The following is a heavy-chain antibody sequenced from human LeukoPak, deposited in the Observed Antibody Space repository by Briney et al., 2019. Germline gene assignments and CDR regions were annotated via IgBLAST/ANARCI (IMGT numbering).Heavy chain of an antibody. D-gene: IGHD3-3*01. Sequence: SETLSLTSSISGDSISTYYWSWIRQTPGKGLEWIGSINYSGRTYYNPSLKSRVTISIDTSKNQSSLNLNSVTAADTAVYYCGRDIPSGYYDHWGLGTLVTVSS. V-gene: IGHV4-59*12. CDR3: GRDIPSGYYDH. J-gene: IGHJ5*02. CDR1: GDSISTYY. CDR2: INYSGRT.